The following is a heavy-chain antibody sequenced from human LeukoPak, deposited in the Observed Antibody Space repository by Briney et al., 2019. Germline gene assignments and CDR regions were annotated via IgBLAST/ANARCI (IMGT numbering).Heavy chain of an antibody. V-gene: IGHV1-2*02. J-gene: IGHJ4*02. CDR2: INPNSGGT. CDR1: GYTFTGYY. D-gene: IGHD2-2*01. Sequence: GASVKVSCKASGYTFTGYYMHWVRQAPGQGLEWMGWINPNSGGTNYAQKFQGRVTMTRDTSISTAYMELSRLRSDDTAVYYCARSAVVVPAAILDPELDYWGQGTLVTVSS. CDR3: ARSAVVVPAAILDPELDY.